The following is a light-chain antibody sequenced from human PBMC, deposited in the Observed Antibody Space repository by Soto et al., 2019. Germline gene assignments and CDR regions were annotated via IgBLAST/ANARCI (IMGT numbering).Light chain of an antibody. J-gene: IGLJ1*01. V-gene: IGLV2-14*03. CDR2: DVS. CDR3: SSFTRSNSYV. CDR1: SSDVGAYNY. Sequence: QSALTQPASVSGSPGQSITISCTGTSSDVGAYNYVSWYQQHPGKVPKLMIYDVSDRPSGVSNRFSGSKSGNTASLTISGLQAEDEADYSCSSFTRSNSYVFGTGTKVTVL.